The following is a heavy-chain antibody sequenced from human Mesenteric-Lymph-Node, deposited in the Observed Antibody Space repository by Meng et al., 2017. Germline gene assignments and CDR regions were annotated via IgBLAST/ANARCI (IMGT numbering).Heavy chain of an antibody. V-gene: IGHV1-2*06. Sequence: QLVQSGAEGKQPAAPVKVSCKSSAYTFAGYYMHWVRQAPGQGLEWMGRINPNSGGANYAQKFQGRVTMTRDTSISTAYMELSRLRSDDTAVYYCARDYSSGPQRPDWYFDLWGRGTLVTVSS. J-gene: IGHJ2*01. CDR2: INPNSGGA. CDR1: AYTFAGYY. D-gene: IGHD6-19*01. CDR3: ARDYSSGPQRPDWYFDL.